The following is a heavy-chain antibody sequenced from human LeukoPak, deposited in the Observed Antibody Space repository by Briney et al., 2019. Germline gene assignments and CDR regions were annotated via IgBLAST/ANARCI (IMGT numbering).Heavy chain of an antibody. V-gene: IGHV4-34*01. Sequence: SETLSLTCAVYGGSFSGYYWSWIRQPPGKGLEWIGEINHSGSTNYNPSLKSRVTISVDTSKNQFSLKLSSVTAADTAVYYCARVLNNYGSGSYLYYWGQGTLVTVSS. CDR3: ARVLNNYGSGSYLYY. CDR1: GGSFSGYY. D-gene: IGHD3-10*01. CDR2: INHSGST. J-gene: IGHJ4*02.